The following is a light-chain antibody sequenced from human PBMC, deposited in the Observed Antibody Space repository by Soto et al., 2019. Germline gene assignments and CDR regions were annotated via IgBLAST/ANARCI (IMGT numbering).Light chain of an antibody. J-gene: IGKJ1*01. V-gene: IGKV3-20*01. CDR1: QSVSSSY. CDR3: QQYGSLVT. CDR2: GAS. Sequence: EIVLTQSPGTLSLSPGERATVSCRASQSVSSSYLAWYQQKPGRAPRLLIDGASSRATGIPDRFSGSGSGTDFTLTISRLEPEDLAVYYCQQYGSLVTFGQGTKV.